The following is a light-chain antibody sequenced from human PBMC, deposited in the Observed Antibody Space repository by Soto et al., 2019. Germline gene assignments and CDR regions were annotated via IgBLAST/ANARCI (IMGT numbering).Light chain of an antibody. CDR2: EVS. CDR1: SSDVGGYNY. CDR3: SSYTSTNFWV. J-gene: IGLJ3*02. V-gene: IGLV2-14*01. Sequence: LSQLSSVRGSPGQSGTISCTGTSSDVGGYNYDSWCQQHPGKAPKLMIYEVSSRPSGISNRFSDYKSGNTASLTISGLQAEVEADYYCSSYTSTNFWVFGEWTTVTV.